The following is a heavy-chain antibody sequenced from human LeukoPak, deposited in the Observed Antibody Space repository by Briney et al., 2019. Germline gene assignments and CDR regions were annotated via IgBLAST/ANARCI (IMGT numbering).Heavy chain of an antibody. Sequence: PGGSLRLSCAASGFSFSSFWMHWVRQVPGKGLVWVSYIKTDGSRTTYADSVKGRFTISRDNAKNTLYLQMSSLRAEDTAVYYCARAMMGTNAFDIWGHGTMVTVSS. CDR2: IKTDGSRT. J-gene: IGHJ3*02. CDR1: GFSFSSFW. CDR3: ARAMMGTNAFDI. D-gene: IGHD1-7*01. V-gene: IGHV3-74*01.